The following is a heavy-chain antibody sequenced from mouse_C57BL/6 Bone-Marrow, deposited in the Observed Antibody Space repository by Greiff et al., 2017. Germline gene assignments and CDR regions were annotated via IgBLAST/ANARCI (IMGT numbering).Heavy chain of an antibody. CDR3: ERGGGYWNWYFDV. J-gene: IGHJ1*03. CDR2: ILPSIGRT. CDR1: DSEVFPIAY. V-gene: IGHV15-2*01. Sequence: QVQLQQSGSELRSPGSSVKLSCKDFDSEVFPIAYMSWVRQKPGHGFEWIGGILPSIGRTIYGEKFEDKATLDADTLSNTAYLELNSLTSEDSAIYYCERGGGYWNWYFDVWGTGTTDTVSS. D-gene: IGHD2-3*01.